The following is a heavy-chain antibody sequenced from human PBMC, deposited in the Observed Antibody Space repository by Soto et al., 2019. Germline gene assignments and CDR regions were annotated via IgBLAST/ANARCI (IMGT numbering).Heavy chain of an antibody. CDR3: AKDIVATMRPNRLYYYYGMDV. V-gene: IGHV4-39*01. D-gene: IGHD5-12*01. CDR1: GGSISSRSYY. J-gene: IGHJ6*02. Sequence: SETLSLTCPVSGGSISSRSYYWGWIRQPPGKGLEWIGSIYYSGSTYYNPSLKSRVTISVDTSKNQFSLKLSSVTAADTAVYYCAKDIVATMRPNRLYYYYGMDVWGQGTTVTVS. CDR2: IYYSGST.